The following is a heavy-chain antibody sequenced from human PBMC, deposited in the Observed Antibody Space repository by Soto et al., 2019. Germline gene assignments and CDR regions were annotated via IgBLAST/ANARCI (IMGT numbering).Heavy chain of an antibody. V-gene: IGHV4-59*08. CDR3: AAQGFGVLHGLVDV. J-gene: IGHJ6*04. CDR2: MSYSGFT. CDR1: GGPISSIHNHY. D-gene: IGHD3-10*01. Sequence: PSENLSLTSTVSGGPISSIHNHYCSRFRLPPGKGLEWIGSMSYSGFTRYNPSLNSRVIISMDSSKNQFSLNLTSVTAADTAVYYFAAQGFGVLHGLVDVWGKGNTGTVSS.